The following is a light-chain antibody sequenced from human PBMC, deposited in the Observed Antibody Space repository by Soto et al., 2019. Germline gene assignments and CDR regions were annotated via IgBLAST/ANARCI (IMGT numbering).Light chain of an antibody. Sequence: EIVLTQSPGTLSLSPGERATLSCRASQSVSSSYLAWYQQKPGQAPRLLIYGASSTATGIPDRFSCSGSGTDFTLTISRLEPEEFAVYYCQQYGSSPRTFGQGTKVEIK. J-gene: IGKJ1*01. CDR2: GAS. CDR3: QQYGSSPRT. CDR1: QSVSSSY. V-gene: IGKV3-20*01.